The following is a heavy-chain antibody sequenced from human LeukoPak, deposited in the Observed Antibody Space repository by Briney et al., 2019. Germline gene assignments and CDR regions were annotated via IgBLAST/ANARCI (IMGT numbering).Heavy chain of an antibody. CDR2: IIPIFGTA. CDR3: ARGLDYYYGMDV. J-gene: IGHJ6*02. Sequence: SVKVSCKASGGTFSSYAISWVRQAPGQGLEWMGGIIPIFGTANYARKFQGRVTITADESTSTAYMELSSLRSEDTAVYYCARGLDYYYGMDVWGQGTTVTVSS. CDR1: GGTFSSYA. V-gene: IGHV1-69*13.